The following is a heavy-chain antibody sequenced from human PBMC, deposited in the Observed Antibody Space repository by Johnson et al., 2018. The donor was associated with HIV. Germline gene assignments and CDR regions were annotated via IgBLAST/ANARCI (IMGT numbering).Heavy chain of an antibody. CDR3: AKVLSSWPPDSRDAFDI. D-gene: IGHD2/OR15-2a*01. CDR1: GFTFSTYG. Sequence: QVQLVESGGGVVQPGGSLRLSCAASGFTFSTYGIHWVRQSPGKGLEWVAFIRYDGSNKYYADSVKGRFTISRDNSKNTRYLQMNSLRAENTAVYYCAKVLSSWPPDSRDAFDIWGQGTLVTVSS. CDR2: IRYDGSNK. J-gene: IGHJ3*02. V-gene: IGHV3-30*02.